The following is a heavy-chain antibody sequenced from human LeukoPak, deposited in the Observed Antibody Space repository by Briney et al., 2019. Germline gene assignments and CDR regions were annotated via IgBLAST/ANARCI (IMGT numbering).Heavy chain of an antibody. D-gene: IGHD1-14*01. Sequence: KPSETLPLTCTVSGGSVATDTYYWAWIRQPPGKGLEWIANIFYNGNTYYNSSLKSRATISIDTSKNQFSLKLISVTAADMAVYYCATLNKPGWFDPWGQGTLVTVSS. CDR2: IFYNGNT. V-gene: IGHV4-39*07. CDR1: GGSVATDTYY. J-gene: IGHJ5*02. CDR3: ATLNKPGWFDP.